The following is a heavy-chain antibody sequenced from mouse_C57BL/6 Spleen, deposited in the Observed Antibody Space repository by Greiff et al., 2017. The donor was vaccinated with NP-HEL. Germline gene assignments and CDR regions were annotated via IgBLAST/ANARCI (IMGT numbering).Heavy chain of an antibody. Sequence: VQLQQSGPGLVAPSQSLSITCTVSGFSLTSYGVHWVRQPPGKGLEWLVVIWSDGSTTYNSALKSRLSISKDNSKSHVFLKMNSLQTDETAMDCWARQSDDYAWFAYWGQGTLVTVSA. V-gene: IGHV2-6-1*01. J-gene: IGHJ3*01. CDR1: GFSLTSYG. CDR3: ARQSDDYAWFAY. CDR2: IWSDGST. D-gene: IGHD2-4*01.